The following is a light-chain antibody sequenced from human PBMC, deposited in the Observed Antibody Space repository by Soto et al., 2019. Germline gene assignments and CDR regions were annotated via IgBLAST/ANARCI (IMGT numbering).Light chain of an antibody. V-gene: IGKV1-5*01. CDR3: QQYNRSPWT. J-gene: IGKJ1*01. CDR1: QSISNW. Sequence: DIQMTQSPSTLSASVGDRVTITCRASQSISNWLAWYQQKPGKAPKLLIYYASSLASGAPTRFSGSGSGTEYTLTISSLQPVDFATYYCQQYNRSPWTFGRGTKVEIK. CDR2: YAS.